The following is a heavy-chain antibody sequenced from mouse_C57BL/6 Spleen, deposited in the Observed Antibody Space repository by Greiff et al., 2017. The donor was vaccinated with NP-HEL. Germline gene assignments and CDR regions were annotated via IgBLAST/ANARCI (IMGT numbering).Heavy chain of an antibody. J-gene: IGHJ2*01. CDR2: ISYDGSN. V-gene: IGHV3-6*01. CDR1: GYSITSGYY. D-gene: IGHD2-4*01. CDR3: ASLYDSYLDY. Sequence: EVQLQESGPGLVKPSQSLSLTCSVTGYSITSGYYWNWIRQFPGNKLEWMGYISYDGSNNYNPSLKNRISITRDTSKNQFFLKLNSVTTEDTATYYCASLYDSYLDYWGQGTTLTVSS.